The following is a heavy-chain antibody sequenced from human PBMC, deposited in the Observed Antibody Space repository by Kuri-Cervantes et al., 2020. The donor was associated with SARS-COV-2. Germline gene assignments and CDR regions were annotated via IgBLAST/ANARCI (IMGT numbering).Heavy chain of an antibody. Sequence: GSLRLSCTVSCGSISSSSYYWGWIRQPPGKGLEWIGSIYYSGSTYYNPSLKSRVTISVDTSKNQFSLKLSSVTAADTAVYYCARHDYDFWSGSIGWFDPWGQGTLVTVSS. D-gene: IGHD3-3*01. J-gene: IGHJ5*02. CDR1: CGSISSSSYY. CDR2: IYYSGST. V-gene: IGHV4-39*01. CDR3: ARHDYDFWSGSIGWFDP.